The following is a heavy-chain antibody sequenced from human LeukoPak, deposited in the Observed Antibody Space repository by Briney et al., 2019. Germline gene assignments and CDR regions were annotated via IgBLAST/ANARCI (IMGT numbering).Heavy chain of an antibody. V-gene: IGHV4-39*07. D-gene: IGHD7-27*01. CDR3: ARDGDGLYFDY. J-gene: IGHJ4*02. CDR1: GDSINSNNYY. Sequence: SQTLSLTCIVSGDSINSNNYYWGWIREPPGKGLEWIGSIYYSGSTYYNPSLKSRVTRSVDTSKNQFSLKLSSVTAADTAVYYCARDGDGLYFDYWGQGTLVTVSS. CDR2: IYYSGST.